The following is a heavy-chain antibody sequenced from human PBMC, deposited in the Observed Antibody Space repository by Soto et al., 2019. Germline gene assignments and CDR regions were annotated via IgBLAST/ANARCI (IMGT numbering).Heavy chain of an antibody. Sequence: ASVKVSCKASGYTFSSYGISWVRQAPGQGLEWVGWISTYTGHTNYAQKLQDRVTMTTDTSTGTASMELRSLISDDTAVYYCTRDLGLHNGYYYGMDVWGQGTTVTVYS. J-gene: IGHJ6*02. CDR2: ISTYTGHT. CDR3: TRDLGLHNGYYYGMDV. V-gene: IGHV1-18*04. D-gene: IGHD5-12*01. CDR1: GYTFSSYG.